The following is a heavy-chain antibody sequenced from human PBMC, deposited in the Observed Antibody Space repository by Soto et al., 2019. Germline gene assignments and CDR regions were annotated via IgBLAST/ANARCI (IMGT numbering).Heavy chain of an antibody. CDR2: TYYRSKWYN. CDR1: GDSVSSNSAA. J-gene: IGHJ6*02. D-gene: IGHD3-22*01. V-gene: IGHV6-1*01. Sequence: PSQTLSLTCAISGDSVSSNSAAWNWIRQSPSRGLEWLGRTYYRSKWYNDYAVSVKSRITINPDTSKNQFSLQLNSVTPEDTAVYYCARAHYYDSSGYYYGGYYYYGMDVWGQGTTVTVSS. CDR3: ARAHYYDSSGYYYGGYYYYGMDV.